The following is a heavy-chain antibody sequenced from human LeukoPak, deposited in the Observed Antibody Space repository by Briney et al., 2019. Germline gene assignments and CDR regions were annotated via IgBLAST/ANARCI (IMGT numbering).Heavy chain of an antibody. Sequence: PRGSLRLSCAASGFTFSSYGMHWVRQAPGKGLEWVAVISYDGSNKYYADSVKGRFTISRDNSKNTLYLQMNSLSAEDTAVYYCAKSAQWPFDYWGQGTLVTVSS. CDR3: AKSAQWPFDY. V-gene: IGHV3-30*18. D-gene: IGHD6-19*01. CDR1: GFTFSSYG. J-gene: IGHJ4*02. CDR2: ISYDGSNK.